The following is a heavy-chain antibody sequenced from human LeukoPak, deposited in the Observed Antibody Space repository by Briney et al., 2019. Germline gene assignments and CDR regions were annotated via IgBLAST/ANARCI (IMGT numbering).Heavy chain of an antibody. V-gene: IGHV3-48*01. Sequence: GGSLRPSCAASGFTFSSYGMNWVRQAPEKGLEYISYISSSTSTIYYADSVKGRFTISRDNAKNSLFLRMNSLRAEDTAIYYCARVYFSVYGDFFDYWGQGILVTVSS. D-gene: IGHD4-17*01. CDR2: ISSSTSTI. CDR3: ARVYFSVYGDFFDY. J-gene: IGHJ4*02. CDR1: GFTFSSYG.